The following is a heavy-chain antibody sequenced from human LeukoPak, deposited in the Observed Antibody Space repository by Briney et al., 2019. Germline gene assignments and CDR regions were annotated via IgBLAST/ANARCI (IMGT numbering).Heavy chain of an antibody. J-gene: IGHJ3*02. CDR3: AKGKQKGAKGAAFDI. CDR2: ISYDGSNK. V-gene: IGHV3-30*18. Sequence: GRSLRLSCAASGFTFSSYGMHWVRQAPGKGLEWVAVISYDGSNKYYADSVKGRFTISRDNSKNTLYLQMNSLRAEDTAVYYCAKGKQKGAKGAAFDIWGQGTMVTVSS. D-gene: IGHD1-26*01. CDR1: GFTFSSYG.